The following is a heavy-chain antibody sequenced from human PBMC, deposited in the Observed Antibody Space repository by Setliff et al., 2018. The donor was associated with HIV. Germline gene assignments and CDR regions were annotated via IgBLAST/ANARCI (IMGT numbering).Heavy chain of an antibody. J-gene: IGHJ4*02. V-gene: IGHV4-59*11. CDR3: ARTRGRAPVSYYFDN. D-gene: IGHD2-2*01. CDR2: MYYSGST. Sequence: SETLSLTCTVSNGSISSHYWSWIRQPPGKGLEWIGNMYYSGSTSYNPSLNSRVTMSVDTSRDQFSLKLSSVTAADTAVYYCARTRGRAPVSYYFDNWGQGRLVTVSS. CDR1: NGSISSHY.